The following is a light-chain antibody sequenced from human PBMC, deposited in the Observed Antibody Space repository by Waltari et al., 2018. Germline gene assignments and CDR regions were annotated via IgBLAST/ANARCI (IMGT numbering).Light chain of an antibody. Sequence: SASLGASVKFTCTLSSGHNNYVIAWHQQQQGKAPRFLMRLNSDGGQSKGNGIPDRFSGSSSGAERYLTISNLQSEDEADYYCQTWDAGIGLFGGGTRLTVL. CDR3: QTWDAGIGL. V-gene: IGLV4-69*01. CDR2: LNSDGGQ. J-gene: IGLJ2*01. CDR1: SGHNNYV.